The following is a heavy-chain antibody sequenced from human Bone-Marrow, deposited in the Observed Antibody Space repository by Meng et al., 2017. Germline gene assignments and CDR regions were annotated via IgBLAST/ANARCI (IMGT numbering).Heavy chain of an antibody. CDR2: IYTSGST. V-gene: IGHV4-4*07. Sequence: GSLRLSCTVSGGSISSYFWTWIRQPAGKGLEWIGRIYTSGSTNYNPSLKSRVTMSVDTSKNQFSLKLTSVTAADTAVYYCARDIASYSSGWYYFDYWGQGTLVTVSS. J-gene: IGHJ4*02. CDR1: GGSISSYF. D-gene: IGHD6-19*01. CDR3: ARDIASYSSGWYYFDY.